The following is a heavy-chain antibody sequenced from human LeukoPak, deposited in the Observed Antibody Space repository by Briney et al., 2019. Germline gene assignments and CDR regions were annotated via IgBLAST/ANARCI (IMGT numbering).Heavy chain of an antibody. CDR2: IVVGSGNT. V-gene: IGHV1-58*02. CDR1: GFTFTSSA. Sequence: SVKVSCKASGFTFTSSAMQWVRQARGQRLEWIGWIVVGSGNTNYAQKFQERVTITRDMSTSTAYMELSSLRSEDTAVYYCAADITYCSGGSCSKNDYWGQGTLVTVSS. CDR3: AADITYCSGGSCSKNDY. D-gene: IGHD2-15*01. J-gene: IGHJ4*02.